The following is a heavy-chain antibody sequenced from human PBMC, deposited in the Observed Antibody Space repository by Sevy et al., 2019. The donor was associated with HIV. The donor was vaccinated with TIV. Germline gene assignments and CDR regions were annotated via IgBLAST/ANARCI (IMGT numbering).Heavy chain of an antibody. J-gene: IGHJ6*02. CDR3: ARRIEMATITSPYYYYGMDV. CDR1: GYSFTSYW. CDR2: IYPGDSDT. Sequence: GESLKISCKGSGYSFTSYWIDWVRQMPGKGLEWMGIIYPGDSDTRYSPSFQGQVTISADKSISTAYLQWSSLKASDTAMYYCARRIEMATITSPYYYYGMDVWGQGTTVTVSS. D-gene: IGHD5-12*01. V-gene: IGHV5-51*01.